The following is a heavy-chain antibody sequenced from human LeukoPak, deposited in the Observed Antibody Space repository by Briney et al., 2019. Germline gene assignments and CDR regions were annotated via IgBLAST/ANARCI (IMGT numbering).Heavy chain of an antibody. CDR2: IWFDGSNK. Sequence: GRSLRLSCAASGFSFSSYGMHWVRQAPGKGLEWVAVIWFDGSNKYYADSVKGRFTISRDNSKNTLYLQMNSLRVEDTAVYYCARGDSYPFWGQGTLVTVSS. V-gene: IGHV3-33*01. CDR1: GFSFSSYG. CDR3: ARGDSYPF. D-gene: IGHD2-21*02. J-gene: IGHJ4*02.